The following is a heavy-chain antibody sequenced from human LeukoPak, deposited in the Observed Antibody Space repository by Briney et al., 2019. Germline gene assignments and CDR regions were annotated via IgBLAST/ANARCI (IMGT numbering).Heavy chain of an antibody. CDR2: NNPNSGGT. CDR1: GYTFTGYF. Sequence: ASMKVSCKASGYTFTGYFIHWVRQAPGQGLEWMGSNNPNSGGTNYARKFEGRVTMTRDTSISTAYVELSRLRSDDTAVYYCARGGRLAVAAPMGYWGQGTLVTVSS. CDR3: ARGGRLAVAAPMGY. V-gene: IGHV1-2*02. D-gene: IGHD6-19*01. J-gene: IGHJ4*02.